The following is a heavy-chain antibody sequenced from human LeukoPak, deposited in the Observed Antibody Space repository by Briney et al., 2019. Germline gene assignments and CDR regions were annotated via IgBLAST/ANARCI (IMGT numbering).Heavy chain of an antibody. Sequence: SVEASCKASGGTFSSYAISWVRQAPGQGLEWMGRIIPIFGTANYAQKFQGRVTITTDESTSTAYMELSSLRSEDTAVYYCARDPTAQQWLATDWGQGTLVTVSS. J-gene: IGHJ4*02. CDR3: ARDPTAQQWLATD. CDR2: IIPIFGTA. D-gene: IGHD6-19*01. CDR1: GGTFSSYA. V-gene: IGHV1-69*05.